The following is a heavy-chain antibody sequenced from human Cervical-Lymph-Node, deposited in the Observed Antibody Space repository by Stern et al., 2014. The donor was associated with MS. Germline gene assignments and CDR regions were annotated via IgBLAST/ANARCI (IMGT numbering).Heavy chain of an antibody. Sequence: VQLVEPGGGLVTPGGSLSLSCSASGFTFSDYYMAWIRQAPGKGLAWISYITSAGTMYYADSVKGRFTISRDNAKNSLNLQMNSLRAEDTAIYYCARASYYGSGSHAYYWGQGTLVTVSS. V-gene: IGHV3-11*01. CDR2: ITSAGTM. CDR3: ARASYYGSGSHAYY. D-gene: IGHD3-10*01. CDR1: GFTFSDYY. J-gene: IGHJ4*02.